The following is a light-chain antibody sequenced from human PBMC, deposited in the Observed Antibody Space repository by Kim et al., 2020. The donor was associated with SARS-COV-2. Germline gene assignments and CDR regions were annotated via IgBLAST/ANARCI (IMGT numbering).Light chain of an antibody. CDR2: DDN. J-gene: IGLJ2*01. V-gene: IGLV3-21*02. CDR1: NMGSKR. Sequence: APGQTARITCGGNNMGSKRVNWYQRKPGQAPVLVVYDDNSRASGFPARIAGSNSGNTATLTISVVEGGDEADYHCQVWDSTTDHVVFGGGTQLTVL. CDR3: QVWDSTTDHVV.